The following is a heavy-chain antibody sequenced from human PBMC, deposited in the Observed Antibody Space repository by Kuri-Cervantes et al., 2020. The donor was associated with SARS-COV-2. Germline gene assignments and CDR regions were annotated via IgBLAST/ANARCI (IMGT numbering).Heavy chain of an antibody. CDR1: GFTFSSYS. CDR2: ISSGGSYI. Sequence: GGSLRLSCTASGFTFSSYSINWVRQAPGKGLEWVSSISSGGSYIYYADSVKGRFTISRDNSKNTLYLQMNSLRAEDTAVYYCATAEILGGLYYYYMDVWGKGTTVTVSS. V-gene: IGHV3-21*01. CDR3: ATAEILGGLYYYYMDV. J-gene: IGHJ6*03. D-gene: IGHD3-16*01.